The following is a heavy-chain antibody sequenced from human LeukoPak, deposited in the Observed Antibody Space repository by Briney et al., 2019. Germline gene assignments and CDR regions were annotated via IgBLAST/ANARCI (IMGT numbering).Heavy chain of an antibody. Sequence: ASVRVSCKASGYTFTSYYMHWVRQAPGQGLEWMGIINPSGGSTSYAQKFQSRVTMTRDTSTSTVYMELSSLRSEDTAVYYCARNSGYDLHYYYMDVWGKGTTVTISS. D-gene: IGHD5-12*01. CDR1: GYTFTSYY. CDR2: INPSGGST. CDR3: ARNSGYDLHYYYMDV. J-gene: IGHJ6*03. V-gene: IGHV1-46*01.